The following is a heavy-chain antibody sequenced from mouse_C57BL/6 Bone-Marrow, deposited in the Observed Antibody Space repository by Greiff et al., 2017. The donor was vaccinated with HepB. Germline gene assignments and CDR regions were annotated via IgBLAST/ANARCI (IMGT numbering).Heavy chain of an antibody. CDR3: TGGSSTGFAY. V-gene: IGHV14-4*01. CDR2: IDPENGDT. J-gene: IGHJ3*01. Sequence: EVQLQQSGAELVRPGASVKLSCTASGFNIKDDYMHWVKQRPEQGLEWIGWIDPENGDTEYASKFQGKATITADTSSNTAYLQLSSLTSEDTAVYYCTGGSSTGFAYWGQGTLVTVSA. D-gene: IGHD1-1*01. CDR1: GFNIKDDY.